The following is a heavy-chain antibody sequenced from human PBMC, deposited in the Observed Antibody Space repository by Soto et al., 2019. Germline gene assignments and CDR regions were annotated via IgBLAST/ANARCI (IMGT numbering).Heavy chain of an antibody. CDR1: GGTFSSYA. J-gene: IGHJ6*02. V-gene: IGHV1-69*01. CDR2: LIPLSGTA. D-gene: IGHD2-2*01. Sequence: QVQLVQSGAEVKKPGSSVKVSCKASGGTFSSYAISWVRQAPGQGLEWMGGLIPLSGTANYAQKFQGRVTITADENTSTAYMELSSLRSEDTAVYYCARSQDSSTSLEIYSYYSYDTDVWGQGTTVTVSS. CDR3: ARSQDSSTSLEIYSYYSYDTDV.